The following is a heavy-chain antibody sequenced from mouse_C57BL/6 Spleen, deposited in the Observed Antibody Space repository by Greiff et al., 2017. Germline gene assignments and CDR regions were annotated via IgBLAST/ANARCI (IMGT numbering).Heavy chain of an antibody. J-gene: IGHJ2*01. V-gene: IGHV1-15*01. CDR3: TGSYP. CDR1: GYTFTDYE. D-gene: IGHD6-5*01. CDR2: IDPETGGT. Sequence: VQLVESGAELVRPGASVTLSCKASGYTFTDYEMHWVKQTPVHGLEWIGAIDPETGGTAYNQKFKGKAMLTADKSSSTAYMELRSLTSEDSAVYYCTGSYPWGQGTTLTVSS.